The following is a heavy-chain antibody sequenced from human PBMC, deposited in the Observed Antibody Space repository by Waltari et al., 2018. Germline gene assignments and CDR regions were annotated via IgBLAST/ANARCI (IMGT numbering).Heavy chain of an antibody. V-gene: IGHV4-34*01. CDR2: INHSGST. CDR1: GGSFSGYY. J-gene: IGHJ3*02. Sequence: QVQLQQWGAGLLKPSETLSLTCAVYGGSFSGYYWSWIRQPPGKGLEWIGEINHSGSTNYSPALKSRVTISVDTSKNHFSLKLSSVTAADTAVYYCARADPDCSSTSCSDAFDIWGQGTMVTVSS. CDR3: ARADPDCSSTSCSDAFDI. D-gene: IGHD2-2*01.